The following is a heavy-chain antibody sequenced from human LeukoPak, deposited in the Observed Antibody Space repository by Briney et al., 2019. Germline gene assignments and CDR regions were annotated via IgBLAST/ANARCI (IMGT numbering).Heavy chain of an antibody. CDR2: INHSGST. CDR1: GGSFGGYY. V-gene: IGHV4-34*01. CDR3: ARTVTSPRRYYYGMDV. Sequence: SETLSLTCAVYGGSFGGYYWSRIRQPPGKGLEWIGEINHSGSTNYNPSLKSRVTISVDTSKNQFSLKLSSVTAADTAVYYCARTVTSPRRYYYGMDVWGKGTTVTVSS. D-gene: IGHD4-17*01. J-gene: IGHJ6*04.